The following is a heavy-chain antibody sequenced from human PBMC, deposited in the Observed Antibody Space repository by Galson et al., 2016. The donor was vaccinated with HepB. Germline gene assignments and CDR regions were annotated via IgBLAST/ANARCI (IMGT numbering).Heavy chain of an antibody. CDR3: ARGRSSAGYYGLDV. J-gene: IGHJ6*02. V-gene: IGHV3-33*02. CDR1: GFTFNNYG. D-gene: IGHD6-25*01. Sequence: SLRLSCATSGFTFNNYGFHWVRQAPGKGPEWVAVIWYDGSKEFYADYAKGRFTISRDDSKNTLFLQMNSPRGEDTALYYCARGRSSAGYYGLDVWGQGTAVTVSS. CDR2: IWYDGSKE.